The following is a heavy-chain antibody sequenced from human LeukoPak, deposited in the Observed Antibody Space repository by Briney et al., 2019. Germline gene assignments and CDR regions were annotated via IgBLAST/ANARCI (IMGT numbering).Heavy chain of an antibody. J-gene: IGHJ3*02. Sequence: SETLSLTCTVSGGSISSSSYYWGWIRQPPGKGLEWIGSIYYSGSTYYNPSLKSRVTISVDTSKNQFSLKLSSVTAADTAVYYCARRRYSSPFGIWGQGTMVTVSS. CDR3: ARRRYSSPFGI. D-gene: IGHD6-13*01. CDR1: GGSISSSSYY. CDR2: IYYSGST. V-gene: IGHV4-39*07.